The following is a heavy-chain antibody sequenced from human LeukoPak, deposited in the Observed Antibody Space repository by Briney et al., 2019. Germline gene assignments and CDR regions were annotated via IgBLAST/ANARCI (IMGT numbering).Heavy chain of an antibody. CDR3: ARDPAAAAGLYWYFDL. J-gene: IGHJ2*01. CDR1: GGSISSSSYY. Sequence: SETLSLTCTVSGGSISSSSYYRGWIRQPPGKGLEWIGSIYYSGSTYYNPSLKSRVTISVDTSKNQFSLKLSSVTAADTAVYYCARDPAAAAGLYWYFDLWGRGTLVTVSS. CDR2: IYYSGST. V-gene: IGHV4-39*07. D-gene: IGHD6-13*01.